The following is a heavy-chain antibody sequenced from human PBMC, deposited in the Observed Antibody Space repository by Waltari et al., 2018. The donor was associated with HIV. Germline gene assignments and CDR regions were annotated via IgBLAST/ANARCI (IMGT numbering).Heavy chain of an antibody. CDR3: ATVPYSSGWYDPPGSD. J-gene: IGHJ4*02. Sequence: EVQLVQSGAEVKKPGASLKISCKGSGYSFTSYWIGWVRQMPGKGLEWMGMLDPGDTDTRDGPSFQGQVTISADKASSTAYLQWSSLKASATALYYCATVPYSSGWYDPPGSDWGQGTLVTVSS. V-gene: IGHV5-51*03. D-gene: IGHD6-19*01. CDR2: LDPGDTDT. CDR1: GYSFTSYW.